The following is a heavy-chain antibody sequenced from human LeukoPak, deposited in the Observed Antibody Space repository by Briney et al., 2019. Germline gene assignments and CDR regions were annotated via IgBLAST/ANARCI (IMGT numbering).Heavy chain of an antibody. V-gene: IGHV4-59*01. Sequence: SETLSLTCTVSGGSISSYYWSWIRQPPGKGLEWLGYIYYSESTNYNPSLKSRVTISVDTSKNQFSLKLSSVTAADTAVYYCAREGYDFWSGHLPLDVWGQGTTVTVSS. CDR3: AREGYDFWSGHLPLDV. J-gene: IGHJ6*02. CDR1: GGSISSYY. D-gene: IGHD3-3*01. CDR2: IYYSEST.